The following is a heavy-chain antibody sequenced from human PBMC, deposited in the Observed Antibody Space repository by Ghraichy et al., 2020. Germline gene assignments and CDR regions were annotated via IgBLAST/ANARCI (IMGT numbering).Heavy chain of an antibody. Sequence: GGSLRLSCAASGFTFSSYSMNWVRQAPGKGLEWVSSISSSSSYIYYADSVKGRFTISRDNAKNSLYLQMNSLRAEDTAVYYCLSWREVGAKYGMDVWDQGTTVTVSS. CDR1: GFTFSSYS. CDR2: ISSSSSYI. J-gene: IGHJ6*02. D-gene: IGHD1-26*01. CDR3: LSWREVGAKYGMDV. V-gene: IGHV3-21*01.